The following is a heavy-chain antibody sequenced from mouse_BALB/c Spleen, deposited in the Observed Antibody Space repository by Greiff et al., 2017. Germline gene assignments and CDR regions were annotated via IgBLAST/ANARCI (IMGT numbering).Heavy chain of an antibody. V-gene: IGHV1-63*01. CDR3: ARWDYDFND. CDR2: IYPGSGNT. CDR1: GYAFTNYW. D-gene: IGHD2-4*01. Sequence: QVQLQQSGAELVRPGTSVKISCKASGYAFTNYWLGWVKQRPGHGLEWIGDIYPGSGNTYYNEKFKGKATLTADKSSSTAYMQLSSLTSEDSAVYFCARWDYDFNDWGQGTTLTVSS. J-gene: IGHJ2*01.